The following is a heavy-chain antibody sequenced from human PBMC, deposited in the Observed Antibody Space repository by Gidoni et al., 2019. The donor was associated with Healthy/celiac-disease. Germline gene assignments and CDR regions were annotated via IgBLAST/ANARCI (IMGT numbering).Heavy chain of an antibody. CDR2: IKSKTDGGTT. D-gene: IGHD2-2*01. V-gene: IGHV3-15*01. J-gene: IGHJ3*02. CDR1: GFTFSNAW. Sequence: EVQLVESGGGLVKPGGSLRLSCAASGFTFSNAWRSWVRQATGKGLEWVGRIKSKTDGGTTDYAAPVKGRFTISRDDSKNTLYLQMNSLKTEDTAVYYCTTDRLLPAAKSPAFDIWGQGTMVTVSS. CDR3: TTDRLLPAAKSPAFDI.